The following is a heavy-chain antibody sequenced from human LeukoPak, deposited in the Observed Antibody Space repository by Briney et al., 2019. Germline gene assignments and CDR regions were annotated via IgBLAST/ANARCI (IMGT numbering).Heavy chain of an antibody. D-gene: IGHD4-11*01. CDR3: ARDRYSNSFYYYYAMDV. CDR1: GRSFSGQY. J-gene: IGHJ6*02. CDR2: INHRGST. Sequence: PSETLSLTCAVFGRSFSGQYWSWIRQPPGKGLEWIGEINHRGSTTYNPSLKSRVTISVDTSKSQFSLKVRSLTAADTAVYYCARDRYSNSFYYYYAMDVWGQGTTVTVSS. V-gene: IGHV4-34*01.